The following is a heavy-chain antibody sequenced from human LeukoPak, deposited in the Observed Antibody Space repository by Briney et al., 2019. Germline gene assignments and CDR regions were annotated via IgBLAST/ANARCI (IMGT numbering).Heavy chain of an antibody. Sequence: SETLSLTCTVSGGSFSNYYWSWIRQTAGKGLEWIGRIYTSGSTNYNPSLKSRVTMSVDTSKNQFSLNLSSVTAADTAVYYCAKSALNTADFDYWGQGTLVTVSS. D-gene: IGHD5-18*01. CDR2: IYTSGST. CDR3: AKSALNTADFDY. V-gene: IGHV4-4*07. CDR1: GGSFSNYY. J-gene: IGHJ4*02.